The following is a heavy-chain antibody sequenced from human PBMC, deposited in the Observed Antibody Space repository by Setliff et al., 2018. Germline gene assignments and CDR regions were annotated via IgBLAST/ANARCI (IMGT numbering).Heavy chain of an antibody. D-gene: IGHD6-25*01. V-gene: IGHV3-21*01. J-gene: IGHJ3*02. CDR2: ISPDSIYI. Sequence: VGSLRLSCAASGFTFRTFSMHWVRQAPGKGLEWVSSISPDSIYIYYADSVKGRLTISRDNAWDSLYLQMNSLGAEDTAVYYCARSPANGGHDAFDIWGRGTMVTVSS. CDR1: GFTFRTFS. CDR3: ARSPANGGHDAFDI.